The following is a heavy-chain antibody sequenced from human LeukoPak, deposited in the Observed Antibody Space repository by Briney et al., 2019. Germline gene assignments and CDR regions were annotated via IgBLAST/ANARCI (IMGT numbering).Heavy chain of an antibody. CDR2: IIPIFGTA. CDR1: GGTFSSYA. J-gene: IGHJ4*02. CDR3: AKASLSAGNFDY. D-gene: IGHD6-13*01. Sequence: ASVKVSCKASGGTFSSYAISWVRQAPGQGLEWMGGIIPIFGTANYAQKFQGRVTITTDESTSTAYMELSSLRSEDTAVYYCAKASLSAGNFDYWGQGTLVTVSS. V-gene: IGHV1-69*05.